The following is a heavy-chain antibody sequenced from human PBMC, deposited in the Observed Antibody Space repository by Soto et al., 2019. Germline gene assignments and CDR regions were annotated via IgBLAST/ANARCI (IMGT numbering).Heavy chain of an antibody. CDR3: ARAGITGTLDY. Sequence: EVQLVESGGGLVQPGGSLRLSCAASGFTFSSYDMHWVRQATGKGLEWVSAIGTAGDTYYPGSVKGRFTISRENAKNSLYLQMNSLRAGDTAVYYCARAGITGTLDYWGQGTLVTVSS. CDR2: IGTAGDT. CDR1: GFTFSSYD. V-gene: IGHV3-13*01. J-gene: IGHJ4*02. D-gene: IGHD1-7*01.